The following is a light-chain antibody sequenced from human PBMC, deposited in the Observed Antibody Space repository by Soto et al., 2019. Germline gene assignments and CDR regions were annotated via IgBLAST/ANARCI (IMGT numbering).Light chain of an antibody. CDR1: QTVSSY. V-gene: IGKV3-20*01. CDR3: QQYGTSPIT. J-gene: IGKJ5*01. CDR2: GAS. Sequence: ENGWTQSPGTLSLSPGERATLSCRASQTVSSYLTWYQQRPGQAPSLLIYGASKRATGIPDRFSGSGSGTDFTLTISRLEPEDFALYYCQQYGTSPITFGQGTRLEIK.